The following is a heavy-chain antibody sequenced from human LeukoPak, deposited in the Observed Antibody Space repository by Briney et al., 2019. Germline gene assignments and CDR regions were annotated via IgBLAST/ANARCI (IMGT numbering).Heavy chain of an antibody. Sequence: SETLSLTCAVYGGSFSGYYWSWIRQPPGKGLEWIGEINHSGSTNYNPSLKSRVTISVDTSKNQFSLKLSSVTAADTAVYYCAREKERYSDYWGREPWSPSPQ. V-gene: IGHV4-34*01. D-gene: IGHD5-18*01. J-gene: IGHJ4*02. CDR3: AREKERYSDY. CDR2: INHSGST. CDR1: GGSFSGYY.